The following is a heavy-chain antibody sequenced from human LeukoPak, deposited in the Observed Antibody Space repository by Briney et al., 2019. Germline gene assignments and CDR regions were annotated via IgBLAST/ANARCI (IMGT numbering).Heavy chain of an antibody. Sequence: ASVKVSCKASGYTLTSYGISWVRQAPGQGLEWMGWISAYNGKTNYAQKFQGRVTMTTDTSTSTAYMELRSQRSDDAAVYYCARDYCSSTSCYPYDYWGQGTPVTVSS. D-gene: IGHD2-2*01. CDR1: GYTLTSYG. CDR3: ARDYCSSTSCYPYDY. CDR2: ISAYNGKT. V-gene: IGHV1-18*01. J-gene: IGHJ4*02.